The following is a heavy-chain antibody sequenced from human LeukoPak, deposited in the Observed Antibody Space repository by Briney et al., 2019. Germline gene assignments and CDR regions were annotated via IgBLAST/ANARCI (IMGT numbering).Heavy chain of an antibody. D-gene: IGHD1-1*01. CDR3: ARVFPGTTDP. CDR2: IYYSGST. J-gene: IGHJ5*02. Sequence: SETLSLTCTVSGASISSSGYYWGCVRRYPGKGLEWIGIIYYSGSTYYSPPLKSRVTISLDSSKSQFSLKLSSETAADTAVYYCARVFPGTTDPWGQGTLVTVSS. CDR1: GASISSSGYY. V-gene: IGHV4-39*07.